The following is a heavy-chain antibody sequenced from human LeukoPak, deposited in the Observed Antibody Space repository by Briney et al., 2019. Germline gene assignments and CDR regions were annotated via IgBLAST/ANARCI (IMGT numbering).Heavy chain of an antibody. J-gene: IGHJ4*02. D-gene: IGHD6-13*01. V-gene: IGHV5-51*01. CDR1: EYNFSNYG. Sequence: GESLKISCKGSEYNFSNYGIGWVRQMPGKGLEWMGLIDPGDSHAIYSPSFQGQVTISADKSISAAYLQWSSLKASDTAIYYCARHGVGAGLAAAYIWGQGTLLTVSS. CDR2: IDPGDSHA. CDR3: ARHGVGAGLAAAYI.